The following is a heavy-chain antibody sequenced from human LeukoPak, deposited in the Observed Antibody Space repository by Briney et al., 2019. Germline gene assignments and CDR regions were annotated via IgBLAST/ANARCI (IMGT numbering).Heavy chain of an antibody. CDR2: ISGSGSTI. V-gene: IGHV3-48*03. Sequence: GGSLRLSCAASGFTLSSYEMNWVRQAPGKGLEWVSYISGSGSTIYYADSVKGRFTISRDNAKNSLYLQMNSLRAEDTAVYYCARDTSPLGYGDYVIYYYYGMDVWGQGTTVTVSS. J-gene: IGHJ6*02. CDR1: GFTLSSYE. CDR3: ARDTSPLGYGDYVIYYYYGMDV. D-gene: IGHD4-17*01.